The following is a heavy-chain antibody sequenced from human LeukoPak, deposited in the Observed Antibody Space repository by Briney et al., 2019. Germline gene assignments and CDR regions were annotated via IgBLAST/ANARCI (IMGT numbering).Heavy chain of an antibody. CDR2: IHFGGST. CDR3: ARAGLRSCSGGSCYSHYMDV. Sequence: SEPLSLTWAVYAGSFSGYYWSWIRQPPGKGLEWIGEIHFGGSTNYNPSLKSGVTISVDTSKNQLSVKLSSVTAADRAVYYGARAGLRSCSGGSCYSHYMDVWGKGTTVTVSS. D-gene: IGHD2-15*01. V-gene: IGHV4-34*01. CDR1: AGSFSGYY. J-gene: IGHJ6*03.